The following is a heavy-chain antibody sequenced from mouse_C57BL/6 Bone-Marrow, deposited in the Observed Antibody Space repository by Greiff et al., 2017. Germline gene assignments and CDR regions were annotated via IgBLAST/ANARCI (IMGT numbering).Heavy chain of an antibody. J-gene: IGHJ4*01. CDR2: ISDGGSYT. D-gene: IGHD2-3*01. CDR1: GFTFSSYA. CDR3: ARGWTMDY. V-gene: IGHV5-4*01. Sequence: DVQLVESGGGLVKPGGSLKLSCAASGFTFSSYAMSWVRQTPEKRLEWVATISDGGSYTYYPDNVKGRFTISRDNAKNNLYLQMSHLKSEDTAMYYCARGWTMDYWGQGTSVTVSS.